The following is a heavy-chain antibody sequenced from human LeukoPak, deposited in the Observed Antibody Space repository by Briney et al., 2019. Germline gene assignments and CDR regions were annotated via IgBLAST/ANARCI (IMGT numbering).Heavy chain of an antibody. Sequence: GASVKVSCKASGYTFTSYGISWVRQAPGQGLEWMGWISAYNSNTNYAQKLQGRVTMTTDTSTSTAYMELRSLRSDDTAVYYCARDSNKVGATSGSDYWGQGTLVTVSS. CDR2: ISAYNSNT. CDR1: GYTFTSYG. D-gene: IGHD1-26*01. V-gene: IGHV1-18*01. J-gene: IGHJ4*02. CDR3: ARDSNKVGATSGSDY.